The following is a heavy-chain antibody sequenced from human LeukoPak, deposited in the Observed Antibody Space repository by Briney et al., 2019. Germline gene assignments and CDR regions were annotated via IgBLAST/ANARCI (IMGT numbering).Heavy chain of an antibody. D-gene: IGHD7-27*01. Sequence: GGSLRLSCTASRFTLSNYWMTWVRQAPGKGLEWVANTNEDGSVKYYVDSVKGRFTISGDSAKRSLYLQMQSLRVEDTAVYFCARVDYNASTLGIHYYSSMDVWGKGTTVTVSS. CDR2: TNEDGSVK. J-gene: IGHJ6*03. CDR1: RFTLSNYW. CDR3: ARVDYNASTLGIHYYSSMDV. V-gene: IGHV3-7*01.